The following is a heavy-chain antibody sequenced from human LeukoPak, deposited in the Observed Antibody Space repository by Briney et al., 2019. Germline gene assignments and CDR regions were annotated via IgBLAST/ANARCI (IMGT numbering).Heavy chain of an antibody. V-gene: IGHV3-21*01. J-gene: IGHJ6*03. CDR1: GFTFSSYS. Sequence: GGSLRLSCAASGFTFSSYSMNWVRQAPGKGLEWVSSISSSSSYIYYADSVKGRFTISRDNAKNSLYLQMNSLRAEDTAVYYCARDLGDYGDRYYMDVWGKGTTVTVSS. CDR2: ISSSSSYI. D-gene: IGHD4-17*01. CDR3: ARDLGDYGDRYYMDV.